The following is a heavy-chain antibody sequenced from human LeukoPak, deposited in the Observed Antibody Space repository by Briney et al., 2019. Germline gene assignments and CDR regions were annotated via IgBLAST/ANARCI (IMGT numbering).Heavy chain of an antibody. CDR3: AKGRDYYGSGSYLFDY. V-gene: IGHV1-18*01. CDR1: GYTFTSYG. Sequence: ASVKVSCKASGYTFTSYGISWVRQAPGQGLEWMGWISAYNGNTNYAQKLQGRVTMTTDTSTSTAYMELRSLRSDDTAVYYCAKGRDYYGSGSYLFDYWGQGTLVTVSS. D-gene: IGHD3-10*01. J-gene: IGHJ4*02. CDR2: ISAYNGNT.